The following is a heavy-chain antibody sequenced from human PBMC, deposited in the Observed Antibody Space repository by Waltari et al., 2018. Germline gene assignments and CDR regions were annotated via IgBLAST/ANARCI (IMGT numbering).Heavy chain of an antibody. CDR3: ARATNHAFDN. CDR2: IKEDGSAQ. CDR1: GFAFSSSW. Sequence: EVQVVESGGGWVQHGGSLRLACAPSGFAFSSSWISWLRQAPGQGLEWVANIKEDGSAQYYLDSVRGRFTISRDNTKNSLFLQMNSLRAEDTAVYFCARATNHAFDNWGQGTLVTVSS. V-gene: IGHV3-7*01. J-gene: IGHJ4*02.